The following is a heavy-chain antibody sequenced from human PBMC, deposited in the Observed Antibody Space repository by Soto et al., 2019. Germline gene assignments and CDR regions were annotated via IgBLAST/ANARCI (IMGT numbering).Heavy chain of an antibody. J-gene: IGHJ4*02. CDR1: GFTFSDYA. CDR2: VYHDGRNT. D-gene: IGHD6-19*01. Sequence: VQLVESGGGVVQPGRSLRLSCAASGFTFSDYAMHWVRQAPGKGLEWVAVVYHDGRNTHYADSVKGRFTISRDSSKNTVSLEMTSLRDEDTAVYYCAKGGRQWLVTSDFNYWGQGALVTVSS. CDR3: AKGGRQWLVTSDFNY. V-gene: IGHV3-30*18.